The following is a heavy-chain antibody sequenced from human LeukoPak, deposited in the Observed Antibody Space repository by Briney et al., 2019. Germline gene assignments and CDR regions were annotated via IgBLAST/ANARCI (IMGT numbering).Heavy chain of an antibody. CDR2: VHYTGRS. D-gene: IGHD5-18*01. V-gene: IGHV4-39*07. Sequence: KPSETLSLTCTVSGASIGSGDSYWGWIRQPPGKGLEWIATVHYTGRSYYNPSLKSRVTTSVDTSKNQFSLKLSSVTAADTAVYYCAGARRGYSYGSYYWGQGTLVTVSS. CDR1: GASIGSGDSY. J-gene: IGHJ4*02. CDR3: AGARRGYSYGSYY.